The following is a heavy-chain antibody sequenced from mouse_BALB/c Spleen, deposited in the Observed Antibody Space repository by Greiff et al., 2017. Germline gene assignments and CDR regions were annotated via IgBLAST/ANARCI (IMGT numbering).Heavy chain of an antibody. CDR2: ISNGGGST. J-gene: IGHJ4*01. D-gene: IGHD1-1*01. V-gene: IGHV5-12-2*01. CDR3: ARQRSLRSYAMDY. Sequence: EVMLVESGGGLVQPGGSLKLSCAASGFTFSSYTMSWVRQTPEKRLEWVAYISNGGGSTYYPDTVKGRFTISRDNAKNTLYLQMSSLKSEDTAMYYCARQRSLRSYAMDYWGQGTSVTVSS. CDR1: GFTFSSYT.